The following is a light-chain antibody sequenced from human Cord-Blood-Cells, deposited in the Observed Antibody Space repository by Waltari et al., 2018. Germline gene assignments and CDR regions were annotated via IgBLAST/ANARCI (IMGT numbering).Light chain of an antibody. V-gene: IGLV2-14*01. CDR2: DVS. CDR3: SSYTSSSTVV. J-gene: IGLJ2*01. Sequence: QSALTQPASVSGSPGQSITISCTGTSSDVGGYNYVSWYQQHPGKAPKLMIYDVSHLPSWFSNRFSGSKSGNTASLTISGLQAEDEADYYCSSYTSSSTVVFGGGTKLTVL. CDR1: SSDVGGYNY.